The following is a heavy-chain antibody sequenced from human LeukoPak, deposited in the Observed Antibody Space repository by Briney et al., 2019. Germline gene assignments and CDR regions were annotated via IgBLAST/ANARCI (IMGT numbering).Heavy chain of an antibody. J-gene: IGHJ4*02. Sequence: ASVKVSCKASGYTFTSYGISWVRQAPGQGLKWMGWISAYNGYTNYAQKLQGRVTMTTDTSTSTAYMELRSLRSDDTAVYYCATVDTAMVHFDYWGQGTLVTVSS. V-gene: IGHV1-18*04. CDR1: GYTFTSYG. D-gene: IGHD5-18*01. CDR2: ISAYNGYT. CDR3: ATVDTAMVHFDY.